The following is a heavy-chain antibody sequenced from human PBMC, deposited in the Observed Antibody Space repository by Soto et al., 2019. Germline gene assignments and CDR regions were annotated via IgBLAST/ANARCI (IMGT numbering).Heavy chain of an antibody. V-gene: IGHV3-23*01. D-gene: IGHD4-17*01. CDR2: ISGSGGST. Sequence: EVQLLESGGGLVQPGGSLRLSCAASGFTFSSYAMSWVRQAPGKGLEWVSAISGSGGSTYYADSVKGRFTISRDNSKNTRYLQMNSLRAEDTAVYYCAKGGKVTTKPYDYWGQGTLVTVSS. CDR1: GFTFSSYA. J-gene: IGHJ4*02. CDR3: AKGGKVTTKPYDY.